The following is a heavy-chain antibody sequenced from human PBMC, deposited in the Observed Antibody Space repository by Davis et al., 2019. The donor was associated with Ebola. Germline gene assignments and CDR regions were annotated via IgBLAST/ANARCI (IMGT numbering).Heavy chain of an antibody. V-gene: IGHV1-69*05. J-gene: IGHJ3*02. CDR1: GGTFSSYA. D-gene: IGHD4-17*01. CDR3: TRGPSYDSGVIGAFDI. Sequence: SVKVSCKASGGTFSSYAISWVRQAPGQGLEWMGGIIPIFGTANYAQKLQGRVTMTTDTSTSTAYMELRSLRSDDTAVYYCTRGPSYDSGVIGAFDIWGQGTTITVSS. CDR2: IIPIFGTA.